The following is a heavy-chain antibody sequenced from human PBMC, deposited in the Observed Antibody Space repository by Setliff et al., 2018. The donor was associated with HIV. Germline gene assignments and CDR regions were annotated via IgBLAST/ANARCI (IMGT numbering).Heavy chain of an antibody. CDR2: IIPIFGTA. CDR3: ARDHSSSWPYYSYYYMDV. D-gene: IGHD6-13*01. CDR1: GGTFSSYA. V-gene: IGHV1-69*05. J-gene: IGHJ6*03. Sequence: SVKVSCKASGGTFSSYAISWVRQAPGQGLEWMGGIIPIFGTANYAQKFQGRVTITTDESTSTAYMELSSLRSEDTAVYYCARDHSSSWPYYSYYYMDVWGEGTMVTVSS.